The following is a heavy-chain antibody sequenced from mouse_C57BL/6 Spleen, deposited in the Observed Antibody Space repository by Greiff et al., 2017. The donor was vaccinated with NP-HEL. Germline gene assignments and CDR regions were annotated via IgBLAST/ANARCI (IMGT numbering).Heavy chain of an antibody. CDR3: ASPPIATVVARYFEV. Sequence: EVQLVESGGDLVKPGGSLKLSCAASGFTFSSYGMSWVRQTPDKRLEWVATISSGGSYTYYPDSVKGRFTISRDNAKNTLYLQMSSLKSEDTAMYYCASPPIATVVARYFEVWGTGTTVTVSS. CDR2: ISSGGSYT. V-gene: IGHV5-6*01. D-gene: IGHD1-1*01. J-gene: IGHJ1*03. CDR1: GFTFSSYG.